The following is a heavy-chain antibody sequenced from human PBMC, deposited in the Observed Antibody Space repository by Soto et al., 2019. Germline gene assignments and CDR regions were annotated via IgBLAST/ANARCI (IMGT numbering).Heavy chain of an antibody. CDR1: GFTFSNYA. V-gene: IGHV3-23*01. CDR3: AKDAIIPDRY. Sequence: EVQLLESGGGLVQPGGSLRLSCAASGFTFSNYAMSWVRQAPGKGLEWVSAISGVGGSTYYADSVKGRFTISRDISKNTLFLQMNGLKAEDTAVYYCAKDAIIPDRYWGQGTLVTVSS. J-gene: IGHJ4*02. CDR2: ISGVGGST. D-gene: IGHD2-21*01.